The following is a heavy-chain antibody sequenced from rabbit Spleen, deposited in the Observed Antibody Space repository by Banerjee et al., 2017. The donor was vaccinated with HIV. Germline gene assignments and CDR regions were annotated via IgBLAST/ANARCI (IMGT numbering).Heavy chain of an antibody. V-gene: IGHV1S7*01. CDR1: GVDFTNYY. D-gene: IGHD2-1*01. CDR2: IYPIIQTT. J-gene: IGHJ4*01. Sequence: QLTETGGGLVQPGGSLTLSCKASGVDFTNYYITWVRQAPGKGLEWIGIIYPIIQTTYYANWVNGRFTISSDNAQNTVDLQMNSLTAADTATYFCARDLPGVIGWNLNLWGQGTLVTVS. CDR3: ARDLPGVIGWNLNL.